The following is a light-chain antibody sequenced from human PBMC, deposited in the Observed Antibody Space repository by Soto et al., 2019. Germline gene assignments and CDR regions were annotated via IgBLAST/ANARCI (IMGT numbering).Light chain of an antibody. J-gene: IGKJ2*01. Sequence: DIQMTQSPSTLSASVGDRVTITCRASQSISSWLAWYQQKPGKAPKLLIYKASSLESGVPSRFSGSGSGTEFTLTISSLQPDDFAPYYCQQYNSYSPYTFGQGTKREIK. CDR2: KAS. V-gene: IGKV1-5*03. CDR1: QSISSW. CDR3: QQYNSYSPYT.